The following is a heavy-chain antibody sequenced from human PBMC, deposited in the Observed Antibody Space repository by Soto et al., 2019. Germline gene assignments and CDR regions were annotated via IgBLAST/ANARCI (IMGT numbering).Heavy chain of an antibody. CDR1: GGSISSSSYY. J-gene: IGHJ4*02. CDR2: IYYSGST. Sequence: SETLSLTCTVSGGSISSSSYYWGWIRQPPGKGLEWIGSIYYSGSTYYNPSFKSRVTISVDTSKNQFSLKLSSVTAADTAVYYCARPGGYCSGGSCYFDYWGQGTLVTVSS. D-gene: IGHD2-15*01. V-gene: IGHV4-39*01. CDR3: ARPGGYCSGGSCYFDY.